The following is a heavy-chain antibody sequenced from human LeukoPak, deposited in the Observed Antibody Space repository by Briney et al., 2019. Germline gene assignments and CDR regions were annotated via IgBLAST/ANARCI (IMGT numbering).Heavy chain of an antibody. CDR2: IIPIFGTA. CDR3: ARDYYCSSTSCYSYYYHGMDV. J-gene: IGHJ6*02. Sequence: ASVKVSCKASGGTFSSYAISWVRQAPGQGLEWMGGIIPIFGTANYAQKFQGRVTITADESTSTAYMELSSLRSEDTAVYYCARDYYCSSTSCYSYYYHGMDVWGQGTTVTVSS. V-gene: IGHV1-69*13. D-gene: IGHD2-2*02. CDR1: GGTFSSYA.